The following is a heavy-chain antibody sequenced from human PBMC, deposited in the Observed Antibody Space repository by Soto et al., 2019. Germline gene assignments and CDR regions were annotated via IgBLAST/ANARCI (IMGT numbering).Heavy chain of an antibody. D-gene: IGHD3-9*01. CDR3: ARDANSETFLPGYYFCFDP. Sequence: GGSQRLSCATSGFTFSSYSMNWVRQAPGKGLEWVSYISSSSSTIYYADSVKGRFTISRDNAKNSLYLQMNSLRDEDTAVYYFARDANSETFLPGYYFCFDPWGQGPLVTVSS. V-gene: IGHV3-48*02. J-gene: IGHJ5*02. CDR2: ISSSSSTI. CDR1: GFTFSSYS.